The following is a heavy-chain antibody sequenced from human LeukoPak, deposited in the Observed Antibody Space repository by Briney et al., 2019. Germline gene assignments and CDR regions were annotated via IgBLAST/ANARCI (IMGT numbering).Heavy chain of an antibody. V-gene: IGHV1-8*01. D-gene: IGHD2-15*01. CDR2: RNPNSGNT. CDR1: VYTFTSYD. Sequence: ASVKVSCKASVYTFTSYDINWVRQATGQGLEWMGWRNPNSGNTGYAQKFQGRVTMTRNTSISTAYMELSSLRSDDTAVYYCARGGDIEYCSGGSCLPMDYWGQGTLVTVSS. J-gene: IGHJ4*02. CDR3: ARGGDIEYCSGGSCLPMDY.